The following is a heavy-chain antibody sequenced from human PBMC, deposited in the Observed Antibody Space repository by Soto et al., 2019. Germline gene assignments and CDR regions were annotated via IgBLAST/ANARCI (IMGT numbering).Heavy chain of an antibody. CDR1: GFTISGNA. D-gene: IGHD3-16*01. CDR3: ARDLSWGSKWYYYMDV. J-gene: IGHJ6*03. Sequence: EVQLVESGGGLVQPGGSLRLSCAASGFTISGNAMNWVRQAPGRGLEWVSYISSSSTNIHYADSVRGRFTISRDNAKNSLYLQMNRLRDEDPAVYRCARDLSWGSKWYYYMDVWGKGTTVTVSS. V-gene: IGHV3-48*02. CDR2: ISSSSTNI.